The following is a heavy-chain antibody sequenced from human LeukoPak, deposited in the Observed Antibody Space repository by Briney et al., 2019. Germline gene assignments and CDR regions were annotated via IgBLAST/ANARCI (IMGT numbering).Heavy chain of an antibody. CDR2: IIPIFGTA. V-gene: IGHV1-69*13. CDR3: ARVYSGYDLLDY. D-gene: IGHD5-12*01. Sequence: GASVKVSCKASGYTFTSYDINWVRQAPGQGLERMGGIIPIFGTANYAQKFQGRVTITADESTSTAYMELSSLRSEDTAVYYCARVYSGYDLLDYWGQGTLVTVSS. CDR1: GYTFTSYD. J-gene: IGHJ4*02.